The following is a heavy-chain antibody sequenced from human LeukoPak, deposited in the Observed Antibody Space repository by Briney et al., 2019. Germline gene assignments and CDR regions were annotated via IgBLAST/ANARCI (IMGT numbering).Heavy chain of an antibody. CDR1: GGSISSYY. J-gene: IGHJ4*02. D-gene: IGHD6-6*01. CDR3: ARGVAGSSSSSFLDY. CDR2: IYYSGST. Sequence: PSETLSLTCTVSGGSISSYYWSWIRQPPGKGLEWIGYIYYSGSTNYNPSLKSRVTISVDTSKNQFSLKLSSVTAADTAVYYCARGVAGSSSSSFLDYWGQGTLVTVSS. V-gene: IGHV4-59*01.